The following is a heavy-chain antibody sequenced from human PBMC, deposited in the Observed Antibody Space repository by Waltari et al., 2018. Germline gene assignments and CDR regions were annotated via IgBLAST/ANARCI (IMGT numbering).Heavy chain of an antibody. CDR1: GFTFSSYS. D-gene: IGHD6-6*01. CDR3: ARDAFDSSSSVFDY. Sequence: EVQLVESGGGLVQPGGSLRLSCAASGFTFSSYSMNWVAQAPGKGLGGVSYISSSSSTIYYADSVKGRFTISRDNAKNSLYLQMNSLRAEDTAVYYCARDAFDSSSSVFDYWCQGTLVTVSS. J-gene: IGHJ4*02. V-gene: IGHV3-48*04. CDR2: ISSSSSTI.